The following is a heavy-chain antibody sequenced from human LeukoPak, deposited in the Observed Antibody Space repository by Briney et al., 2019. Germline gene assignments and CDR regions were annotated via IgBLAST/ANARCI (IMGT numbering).Heavy chain of an antibody. CDR3: ARHSGGRDSSGEYWYFDL. V-gene: IGHV4-59*08. Sequence: SETLSLTCTVSGGSISSYYWSWIRQPPGKGLEWIGYIYYSGSTNYNPSLKSRVTISVDTSKNQFPLKLSSVTAADTAVYYCARHSGGRDSSGEYWYFDLWGRGTLVTVSS. CDR2: IYYSGST. D-gene: IGHD3-22*01. J-gene: IGHJ2*01. CDR1: GGSISSYY.